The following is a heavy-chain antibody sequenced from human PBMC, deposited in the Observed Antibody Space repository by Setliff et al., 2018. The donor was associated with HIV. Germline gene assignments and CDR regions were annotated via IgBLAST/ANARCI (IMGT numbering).Heavy chain of an antibody. CDR2: LYVSGDT. CDR3: ALTGHRLLRGYMDV. Sequence: SETLSLTCYVTDDPISSYYWSWVRQPAGKGLEWIGRLYVSGDTNYNPSLKSRVPMSLDTSKKHFSLNLKSVTAADTAVYYCALTGHRLLRGYMDVWGKGTTVTVSS. V-gene: IGHV4-4*07. D-gene: IGHD2-15*01. CDR1: DDPISSYY. J-gene: IGHJ6*03.